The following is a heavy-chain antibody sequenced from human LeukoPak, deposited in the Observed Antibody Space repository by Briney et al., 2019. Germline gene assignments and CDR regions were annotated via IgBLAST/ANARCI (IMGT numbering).Heavy chain of an antibody. CDR1: GFTFSTCA. J-gene: IGHJ4*02. Sequence: GGSLRLSCAASGFTFSTCAMSWVRQAPGKGLEWVSTISGGGRSTDYADSVKGHFTISRDNSKNTLYLQMNSLRAEDTAVYYCARGRLYCTNGVCYVGYYFDYWGQGTLVTVSS. CDR2: ISGGGRST. CDR3: ARGRLYCTNGVCYVGYYFDY. D-gene: IGHD2-8*01. V-gene: IGHV3-23*01.